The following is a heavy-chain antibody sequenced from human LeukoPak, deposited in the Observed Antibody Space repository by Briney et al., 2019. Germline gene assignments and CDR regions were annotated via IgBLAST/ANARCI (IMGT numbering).Heavy chain of an antibody. J-gene: IGHJ4*02. Sequence: PGGSLRLSCAGSGFNFSSFVMTWVRQAPGKGLEWVSSISASGRSTYYADSVKGRFTISRDNSKNTLYLQVNSLRAEDTAVYYCANLRTALTFYFGLRQGFWGQGVLVTVSS. CDR1: GFNFSSFV. D-gene: IGHD2-8*02. CDR2: ISASGRST. CDR3: ANLRTALTFYFGLRQGF. V-gene: IGHV3-23*01.